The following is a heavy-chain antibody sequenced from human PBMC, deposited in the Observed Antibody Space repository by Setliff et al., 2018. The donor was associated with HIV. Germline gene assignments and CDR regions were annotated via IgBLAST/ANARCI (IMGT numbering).Heavy chain of an antibody. V-gene: IGHV4-4*02. J-gene: IGHJ4*02. CDR3: ARQGDGYNLYHVYYFDY. Sequence: SETLSLTCAVSGDSITSSNWWSWVRQSPGKGLEWIGEIYHIGSTNYNPSLRSRVTISVDTSKNQFSLKLSSVTAADTAVYYCARQGDGYNLYHVYYFDYWGQGTPVTVSS. D-gene: IGHD5-12*01. CDR2: IYHIGST. CDR1: GDSITSSNW.